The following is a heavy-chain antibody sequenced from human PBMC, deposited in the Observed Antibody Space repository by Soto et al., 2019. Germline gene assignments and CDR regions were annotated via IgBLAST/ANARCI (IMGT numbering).Heavy chain of an antibody. J-gene: IGHJ5*02. V-gene: IGHV1-2*04. CDR2: INPNSGGT. Sequence: GASVKVSCKASGYTFTGYYMHWVRQAPGQGLEWMGWINPNSGGTNYAQKFQGWVTMTRDTSISTAYMELSRLRSDDTAVYYCARDYSSSWLSWFDPWGQGTLVTVSS. D-gene: IGHD6-13*01. CDR3: ARDYSSSWLSWFDP. CDR1: GYTFTGYY.